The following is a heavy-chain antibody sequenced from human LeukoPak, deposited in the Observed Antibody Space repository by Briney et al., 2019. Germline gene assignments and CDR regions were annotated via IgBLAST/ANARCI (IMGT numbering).Heavy chain of an antibody. CDR1: GYTFTSYG. D-gene: IGHD3-10*01. CDR3: ASGTYYYGSGPFFDI. Sequence: ASVKVSCKASGYTFTSYGISWVRQAPGQGLEWMGRISDYNGNTNYAQKLQGRVTMTTDTSTSTAYMELRSLRSDDTAVYYCASGTYYYGSGPFFDIWGQGTMVTVSS. V-gene: IGHV1-18*01. CDR2: ISDYNGNT. J-gene: IGHJ3*02.